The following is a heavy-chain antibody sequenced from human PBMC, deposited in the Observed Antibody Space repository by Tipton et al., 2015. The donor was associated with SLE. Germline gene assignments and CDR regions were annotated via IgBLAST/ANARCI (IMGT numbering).Heavy chain of an antibody. D-gene: IGHD6-13*01. V-gene: IGHV4-59*11. CDR3: ARSQLKTGIAAAEAFDI. Sequence: TLSLTCTVSGGSISSHYWSWIRQPPGKGLEWIGYIYYSGSTNYNPSLKSRVTISVDTSKNQFSLKLSSVTAADTAVYYCARSQLKTGIAAAEAFDIWGQGTMVTVSS. J-gene: IGHJ3*02. CDR1: GGSISSHY. CDR2: IYYSGST.